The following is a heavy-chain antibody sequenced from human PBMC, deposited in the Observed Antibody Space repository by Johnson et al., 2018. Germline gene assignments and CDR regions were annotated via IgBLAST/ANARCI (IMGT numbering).Heavy chain of an antibody. Sequence: VQLVESGGGLVKPGGSLRLSCAASGFTFSDYYMSWIRQAPGKGLEWVSYISSSGSTIYYADSVKGRFTISRDNAKNSLYLQMNSLGAEDTAVYYCASDQPPVNRPGIGAAGTEDAFEIWGQGTMVTVSA. D-gene: IGHD6-13*01. CDR2: ISSSGSTI. CDR3: ASDQPPVNRPGIGAAGTEDAFEI. V-gene: IGHV3-11*04. J-gene: IGHJ3*02. CDR1: GFTFSDYY.